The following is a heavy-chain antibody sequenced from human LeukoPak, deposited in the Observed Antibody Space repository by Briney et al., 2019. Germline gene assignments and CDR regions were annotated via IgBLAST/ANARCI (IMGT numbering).Heavy chain of an antibody. V-gene: IGHV4-59*05. J-gene: IGHJ4*02. CDR2: IYYSGST. CDR3: ARHSPVGIYYFDY. Sequence: SETLSLTCSVSGGSISSYYWSWIRQPPGKGLEWIGSIYYSGSTYYNPSLKSRVTISVDTSKNQFSLKLSSVTAADTAVYYCARHSPVGIYYFDYWGRGTLVTVSS. D-gene: IGHD1-26*01. CDR1: GGSISSYY.